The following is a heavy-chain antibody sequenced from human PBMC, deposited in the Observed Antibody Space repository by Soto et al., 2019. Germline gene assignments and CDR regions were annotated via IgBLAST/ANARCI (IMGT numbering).Heavy chain of an antibody. CDR2: IYYSGST. CDR3: AGVEDYYYYYMDV. V-gene: IGHV4-59*08. D-gene: IGHD3-3*01. Sequence: SETLSLTCTVSGGSISSYYWSWIRQPPGKGLEWIGYIYYSGSTNYNPSLKSRVTISVDTSKNQFSLKLSSVTAADTAVYYCAGVEDYYYYYMDVWGKGTTVTVSS. J-gene: IGHJ6*03. CDR1: GGSISSYY.